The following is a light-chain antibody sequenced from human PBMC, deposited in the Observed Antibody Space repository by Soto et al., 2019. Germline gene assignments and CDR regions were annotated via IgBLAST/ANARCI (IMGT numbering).Light chain of an antibody. CDR3: QQYGSSRYT. Sequence: IQLTQSPSSLSASVGDRVTITCRASQDIAIYLAWYQQKPGEAPKLLIYAASTLYGGVPSRFSGSGSGTDFALTISRLEPEDFAVYYCQQYGSSRYTFGQGTKLEIK. CDR1: QDIAIY. CDR2: AAS. V-gene: IGKV1-9*01. J-gene: IGKJ2*01.